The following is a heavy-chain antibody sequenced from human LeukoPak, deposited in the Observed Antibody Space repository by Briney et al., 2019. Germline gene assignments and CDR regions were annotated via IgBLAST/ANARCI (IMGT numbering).Heavy chain of an antibody. Sequence: ASVNVSCKASGYTFTSYYMHWVRQAPGQGLEWMGIINPSGGSTSYAQKFQGRVTMTRDTSTSTVYMELSSLRSEDTAVYYCARDCRLRFLEWLSQYGMDVWGQGTTVTVSS. D-gene: IGHD3-3*01. CDR3: ARDCRLRFLEWLSQYGMDV. CDR2: INPSGGST. J-gene: IGHJ6*02. CDR1: GYTFTSYY. V-gene: IGHV1-46*01.